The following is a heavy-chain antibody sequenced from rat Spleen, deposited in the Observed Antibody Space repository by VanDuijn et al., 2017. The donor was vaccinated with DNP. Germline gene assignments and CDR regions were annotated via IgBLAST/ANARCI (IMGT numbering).Heavy chain of an antibody. D-gene: IGHD1-3*01. CDR3: ARDDYGSSGGMDA. J-gene: IGHJ4*01. CDR1: GFTFSDYA. V-gene: IGHV5-17*01. CDR2: ISYDGDRT. Sequence: EVQLVESGGGLVPPGRSQKLSCAASGFTFSDYAMAWVRQAPQRGLEWVATISYDGDRTYYRDSVKGRFTISRDDAKSTLYLQMDSLRSEDTATYYCARDDYGSSGGMDAWGQGTSVTVSS.